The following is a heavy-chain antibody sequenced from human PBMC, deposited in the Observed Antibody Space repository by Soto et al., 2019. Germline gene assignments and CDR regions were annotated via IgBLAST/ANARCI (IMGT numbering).Heavy chain of an antibody. CDR3: ARDENYDENGRNH. CDR1: GFSFNTHG. J-gene: IGHJ5*02. Sequence: QVQLVESGGGVVRPGRSLRLSCEATGFSFNTHGMHWVRQAPGKGLEWVAVIVKDGSEQAYVESVKGRFTISRDNSKNTLYLQMNNLRAEDTAVYYCARDENYDENGRNHWCQGILVTVSS. D-gene: IGHD4-17*01. V-gene: IGHV3-33*01. CDR2: IVKDGSEQ.